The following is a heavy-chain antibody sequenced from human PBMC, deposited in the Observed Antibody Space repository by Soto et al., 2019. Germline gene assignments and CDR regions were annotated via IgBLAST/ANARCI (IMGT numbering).Heavy chain of an antibody. V-gene: IGHV3-13*01. Sequence: EVQLVESGGDLVQPGGSLRLSCAASGFSFSNHDMHWVRQPKGKGLEWVSGITTGGNAYFADSVKGRFSISRENAQNSFYLHTSSLRAEDTAMYYCVRVNADAYDVWGQGTMVTVSS. CDR3: VRVNADAYDV. CDR1: GFSFSNHD. J-gene: IGHJ3*01. CDR2: ITTGGNA.